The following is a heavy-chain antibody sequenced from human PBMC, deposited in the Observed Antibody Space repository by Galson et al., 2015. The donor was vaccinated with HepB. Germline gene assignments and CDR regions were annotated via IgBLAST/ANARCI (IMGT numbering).Heavy chain of an antibody. Sequence: SVKVSCKASGYTFTSYYMHWVRQAPGQGLEWMGIINPSGGSTSYAQKFQGRVTMTRDTSTSTVYMELSSLRSEDTAVYYCAREVGEVGQQLVLGAYYYYYMDVWGKGTTVTVSS. V-gene: IGHV1-46*01. CDR3: AREVGEVGQQLVLGAYYYYYMDV. CDR2: INPSGGST. J-gene: IGHJ6*03. D-gene: IGHD6-13*01. CDR1: GYTFTSYY.